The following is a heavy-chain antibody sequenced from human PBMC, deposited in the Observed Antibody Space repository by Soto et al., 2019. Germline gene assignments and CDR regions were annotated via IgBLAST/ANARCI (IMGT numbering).Heavy chain of an antibody. Sequence: QVQLVQSGAEVKKPGASVKVSCKASGYTFTTYAMHWVRQAHGQRLEWMGWINSGNGNTKYSQKFQGRVTITRDTSASTAYMELSSLRSEDTAVYYCARDYFLGGWYYYGSGSYYYWPAFDIWGQGTMVTVSA. D-gene: IGHD3-10*01. V-gene: IGHV1-3*01. CDR1: GYTFTTYA. J-gene: IGHJ3*02. CDR3: ARDYFLGGWYYYGSGSYYYWPAFDI. CDR2: INSGNGNT.